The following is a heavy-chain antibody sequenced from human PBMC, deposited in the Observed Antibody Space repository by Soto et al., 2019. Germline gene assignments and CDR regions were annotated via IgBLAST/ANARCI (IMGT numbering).Heavy chain of an antibody. Sequence: EVQLLESGGGLVQPGGSLRLSCAASGFTFSSYAMSWVRQAPGKGLAWVSAITASGGNTYYADSVKGRFTISRDNSKDTLDLQMNSLRAEDTAVFYGARGSRTRAWALWGQSALVTVSS. CDR2: ITASGGNT. V-gene: IGHV3-23*01. CDR1: GFTFSSYA. J-gene: IGHJ1*01. CDR3: ARGSRTRAWAL. D-gene: IGHD2-2*01.